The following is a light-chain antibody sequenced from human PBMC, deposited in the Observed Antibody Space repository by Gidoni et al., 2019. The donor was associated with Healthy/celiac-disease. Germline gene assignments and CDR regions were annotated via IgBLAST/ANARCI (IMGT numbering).Light chain of an antibody. J-gene: IGKJ1*01. CDR2: GAA. Sequence: EIVLTQSPGTLSLSPGERATLSCRASQSVSSSYVAWYQQKPGQAPRLLIYGAASRATGIPDSFSGSGSGTDFTLTISRLEPEDFAVYYCQQYGSSPPWTFGQGTKVEIK. V-gene: IGKV3-20*01. CDR1: QSVSSSY. CDR3: QQYGSSPPWT.